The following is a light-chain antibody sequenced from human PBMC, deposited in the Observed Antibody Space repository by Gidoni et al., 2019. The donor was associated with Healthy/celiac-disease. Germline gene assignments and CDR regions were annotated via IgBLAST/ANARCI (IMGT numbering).Light chain of an antibody. J-gene: IGKJ1*01. Sequence: DIQMTQSPSTLSASVGDRVTITCRASQSISSWLAWYQQKPGKAPKPLIYDASSLESGVPSRFSGSGSGTEFTLTISSLQPDDFATYYCQQDNSYPWTFGQGTKVEIK. V-gene: IGKV1-5*01. CDR3: QQDNSYPWT. CDR1: QSISSW. CDR2: DAS.